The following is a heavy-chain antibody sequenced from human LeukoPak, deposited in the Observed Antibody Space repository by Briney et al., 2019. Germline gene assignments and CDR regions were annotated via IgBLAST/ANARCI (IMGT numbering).Heavy chain of an antibody. Sequence: PGGSLRLSCPASGFTFSGSAMHWVRQASGKGLEWVGRIRSKANSYATAYAASVKGRFTISRDDSKNTAYLQMNSLKTEDTAVYYCTRLDEYSSSWYRKLDPWGQGTLVTVSS. J-gene: IGHJ5*02. V-gene: IGHV3-73*01. CDR2: IRSKANSYAT. D-gene: IGHD6-13*01. CDR3: TRLDEYSSSWYRKLDP. CDR1: GFTFSGSA.